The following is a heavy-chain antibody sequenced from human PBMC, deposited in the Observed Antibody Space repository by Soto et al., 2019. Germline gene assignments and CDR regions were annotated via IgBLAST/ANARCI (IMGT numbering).Heavy chain of an antibody. J-gene: IGHJ4*02. CDR3: ASTTVTTFDY. V-gene: IGHV3-48*02. CDR1: GFTFSSYS. CDR2: ISSSSSTI. D-gene: IGHD4-17*01. Sequence: GGSLRLSCAASGFTFSSYSMNWVRQAPGKGLEWVSYISSSSSTIYYADSVKGRFTISRDNAKNSLYLQMNSLRDEDTAVSYCASTTVTTFDYWGQGTLVTVSS.